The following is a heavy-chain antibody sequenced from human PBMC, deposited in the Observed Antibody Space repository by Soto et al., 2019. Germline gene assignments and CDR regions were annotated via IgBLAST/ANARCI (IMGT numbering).Heavy chain of an antibody. J-gene: IGHJ4*02. Sequence: SVKVSCKASGGTFSSYAISWVRQAPGQGLEWMGGIIPIFGTANYAQKFQGRVTITADESTSTAYMELSSLRSEDTAVYYCASEMTTVVTRQVYWGQGTRVTVSS. CDR3: ASEMTTVVTRQVY. D-gene: IGHD4-17*01. CDR1: GGTFSSYA. CDR2: IIPIFGTA. V-gene: IGHV1-69*13.